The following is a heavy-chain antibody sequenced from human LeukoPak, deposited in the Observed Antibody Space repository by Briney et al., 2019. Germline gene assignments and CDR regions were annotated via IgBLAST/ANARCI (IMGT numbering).Heavy chain of an antibody. J-gene: IGHJ5*02. V-gene: IGHV4-4*07. Sequence: SETLSLTCTVSGGSISSSYWSWIRQPAGKGLEWIGRIFTSGTTEYNPSLKSRVTMSVDTSKDQFSLKLTSVTAADTAVYYCARDFGFGSAWGQGALVTVSS. CDR1: GGSISSSY. CDR2: IFTSGTT. CDR3: ARDFGFGSA. D-gene: IGHD6-19*01.